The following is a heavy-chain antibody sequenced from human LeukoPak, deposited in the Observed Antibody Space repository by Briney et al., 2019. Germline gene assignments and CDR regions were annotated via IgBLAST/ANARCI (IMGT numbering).Heavy chain of an antibody. Sequence: ASVKVSCKASGYTFTSYDIHWVRQATGQGLEWMGRMNPNRGDTDYAQKFQGRVTMTRDTSISTAYMELSSLRSEDTAVYYCATGIAAADPEYFQHWGQGTLVTVSS. J-gene: IGHJ1*01. CDR2: MNPNRGDT. V-gene: IGHV1-8*01. CDR3: ATGIAAADPEYFQH. D-gene: IGHD6-13*01. CDR1: GYTFTSYD.